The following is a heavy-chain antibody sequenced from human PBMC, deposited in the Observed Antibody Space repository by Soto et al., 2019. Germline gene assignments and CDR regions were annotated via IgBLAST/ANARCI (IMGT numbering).Heavy chain of an antibody. CDR1: GYTFTSYD. Sequence: ASVKVSCKASGYTFTSYDINWVRQATGQGLEWMGWMNPNSGNTAYAQKFLGRVTMTRNTSISTAYMELSSLRSEDTALYYCAKGAWLDFWGRGTLVTVSS. D-gene: IGHD1-26*01. CDR3: AKGAWLDF. J-gene: IGHJ4*02. V-gene: IGHV1-8*01. CDR2: MNPNSGNT.